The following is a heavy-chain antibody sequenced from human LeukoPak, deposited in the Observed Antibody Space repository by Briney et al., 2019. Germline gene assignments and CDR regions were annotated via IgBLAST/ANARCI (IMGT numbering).Heavy chain of an antibody. V-gene: IGHV1-46*01. CDR1: GYTFTSYY. J-gene: IGHJ4*02. CDR3: ARDWADTCFDY. D-gene: IGHD2-2*02. CDR2: INPSGGST. Sequence: ASVKVSCKASGYTFTSYYMHWVRQAPGQGLEWMGIINPSGGSTTYAQRFQGRVTMTRDTSTSTAYMELRSLRSDDTAVYYCARDWADTCFDYWGQGTLVTVSS.